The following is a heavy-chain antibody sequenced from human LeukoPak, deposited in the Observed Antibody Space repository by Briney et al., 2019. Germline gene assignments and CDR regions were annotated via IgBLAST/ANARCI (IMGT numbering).Heavy chain of an antibody. CDR3: AKATKTYVVVPAAPRH. D-gene: IGHD2-2*01. Sequence: PGGSLRLSRAASGFTFSSYAMSWVRQAPGKGLEWVSAISGSGGSTYYADSVKGRFTISRDNSKNTLYLQMNSLRAEDTAVYYCAKATKTYVVVPAAPRHWGQGTLVTVSS. CDR2: ISGSGGST. J-gene: IGHJ4*02. CDR1: GFTFSSYA. V-gene: IGHV3-23*01.